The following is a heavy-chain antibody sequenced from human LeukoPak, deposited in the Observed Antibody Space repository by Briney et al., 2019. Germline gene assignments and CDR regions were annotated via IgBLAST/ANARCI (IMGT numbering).Heavy chain of an antibody. CDR3: ARLPYDSSGYYGSFFDY. CDR2: INSDGSST. Sequence: GGSLRLSCAASGFTFSSYWMHWVRQAPGKGLVWVSRINSDGSSTSYADSVKGRFTISRDNAKNSLYLQMNSLRAEDTAVYYCARLPYDSSGYYGSFFDYWGQGTLVTVSS. J-gene: IGHJ4*02. CDR1: GFTFSSYW. D-gene: IGHD3-22*01. V-gene: IGHV3-74*01.